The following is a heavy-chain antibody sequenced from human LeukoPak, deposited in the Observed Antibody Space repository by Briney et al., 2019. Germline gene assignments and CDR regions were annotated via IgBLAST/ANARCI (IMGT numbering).Heavy chain of an antibody. J-gene: IGHJ3*02. CDR3: ARRRDGYNGAFDI. V-gene: IGHV3-53*01. CDR2: IYSGAST. D-gene: IGHD5-24*01. CDR1: GFTVSSNY. Sequence: GGSLRLSCAASGFTVSSNYMSWVRQAPGKGLEWVSIIYSGASTYYADSAKGRFTISRDNSKNTLFLQMNSLRAEDTAVYYCARRRDGYNGAFDIWGQGTMVTVSS.